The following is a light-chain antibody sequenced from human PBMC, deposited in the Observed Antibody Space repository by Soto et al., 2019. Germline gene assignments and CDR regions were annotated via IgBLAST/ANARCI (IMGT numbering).Light chain of an antibody. V-gene: IGLV2-23*02. CDR1: SSDIGRSNL. Sequence: QSALAQPASVSGSPGQSITISCTGTSSDIGRSNLVSWYQQYPGKAPKLVIYDVTKRPSGVSDRFSASKSGTTASLTISGLQAEDEADYYCCSHAGRGSVLFGGGTKLTVL. CDR3: CSHAGRGSVL. CDR2: DVT. J-gene: IGLJ2*01.